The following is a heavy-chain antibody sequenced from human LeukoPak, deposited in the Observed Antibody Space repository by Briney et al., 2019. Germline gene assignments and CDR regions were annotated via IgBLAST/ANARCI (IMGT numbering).Heavy chain of an antibody. CDR1: GFTFNNHS. J-gene: IGHJ4*02. CDR3: AKVAWLGTVASYYFDS. CDR2: IRSGGDTT. V-gene: IGHV3-23*01. D-gene: IGHD4-23*01. Sequence: GGTLRLSCAASGFTFNNHSMSWVRQAPGKGPAWVSAIRSGGDTTYYADSVKGRFTISRANSKNMVYLQINSLRADDTAVYYCAKVAWLGTVASYYFDSWGQGTQVTVS.